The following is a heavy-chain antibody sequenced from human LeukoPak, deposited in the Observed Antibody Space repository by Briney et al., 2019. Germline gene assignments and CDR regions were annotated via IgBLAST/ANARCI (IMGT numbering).Heavy chain of an antibody. CDR2: ISGSGGST. D-gene: IGHD6-13*01. CDR3: AKDRRSWYPRYYYYMDV. Sequence: GGSLRLSCAASGFTFSSYAMSWVRQAPGKGLELVSAISGSGGSTYYADSVKGRFTISRDNSKNTLYLQMNSLRAEDTAVYYCAKDRRSWYPRYYYYMDVWGKGTTVTVSS. J-gene: IGHJ6*03. CDR1: GFTFSSYA. V-gene: IGHV3-23*01.